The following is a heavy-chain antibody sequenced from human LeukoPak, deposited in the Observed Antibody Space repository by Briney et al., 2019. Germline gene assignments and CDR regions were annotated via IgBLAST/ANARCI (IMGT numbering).Heavy chain of an antibody. J-gene: IGHJ4*02. CDR1: GSTLPSSW. D-gene: IGHD6-6*01. V-gene: IGHV3-23*01. CDR2: ISGSGGST. Sequence: GGSLRLSCAAPGSTLPSSWMHWVRQAPGKGLEWVSAISGSGGSTYSADSLKGRFTMSRDNSKNTLYLQMNSLRAEDTAVYYCAKEYSSSSGYWCDYWGQGTLVTVSS. CDR3: AKEYSSSSGYWCDY.